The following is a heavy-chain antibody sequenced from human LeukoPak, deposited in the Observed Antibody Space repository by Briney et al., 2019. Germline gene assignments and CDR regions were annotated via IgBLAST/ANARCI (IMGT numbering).Heavy chain of an antibody. Sequence: SDTLSLTCTVSGGSISSSSYYWGWIRQPPGKGLEWIGSIYYRGSTYYNPSVKSRFTISVDTSKNQFSLKLSSVTAGDTAVDYCARDVDIVATSDYWGQGTLVTVSS. V-gene: IGHV4-39*07. CDR1: GGSISSSSYY. J-gene: IGHJ4*02. CDR3: ARDVDIVATSDY. CDR2: IYYRGST. D-gene: IGHD5-12*01.